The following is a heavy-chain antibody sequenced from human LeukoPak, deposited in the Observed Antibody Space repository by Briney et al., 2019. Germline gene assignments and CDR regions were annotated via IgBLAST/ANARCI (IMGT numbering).Heavy chain of an antibody. CDR3: ASGGATSMDV. CDR1: GGSISSSSYY. CDR2: IYYSGST. J-gene: IGHJ6*03. V-gene: IGHV4-39*01. D-gene: IGHD1-26*01. Sequence: PSETLSLTCTVSGGSISSSSYYWGWIRQPPGTGLEWIGSIYYSGSTYYNPSLKSRVTISVDTSKNQFSLKLSSVTAADTAVYYCASGGATSMDVWGKGTTLTVSS.